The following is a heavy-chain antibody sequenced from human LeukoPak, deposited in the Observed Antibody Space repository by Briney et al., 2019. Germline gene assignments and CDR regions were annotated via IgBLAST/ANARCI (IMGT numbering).Heavy chain of an antibody. J-gene: IGHJ4*02. CDR3: ARQSYYGSGTHFDY. V-gene: IGHV4-59*01. CDR2: IYYSGST. CDR1: GGSISSYY. Sequence: SETLSLTCTVSGGSISSYYWNWIRQPPGKGLEWIGHIYYSGSTNYNPSLNRRVTISVDTSKNQFSLKLSSVTAADTAVYYCARQSYYGSGTHFDYWGQGTLVTVSS. D-gene: IGHD3-10*01.